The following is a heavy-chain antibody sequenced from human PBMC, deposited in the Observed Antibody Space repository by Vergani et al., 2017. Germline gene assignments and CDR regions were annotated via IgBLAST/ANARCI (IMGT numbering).Heavy chain of an antibody. D-gene: IGHD5-18*01. Sequence: QVQLQESGPGLVKPPGTLSLTCAVSGGSISSGNWWSWVRQPPGKGLEWIGEIYYSGSTNYNPSLKSRVTISIDKSKNQFSLKLSSVTAADTAVYYCARVIQLWLGDWFDPWGQGTLVTVSS. V-gene: IGHV4-4*03. CDR2: IYYSGST. CDR1: GGSISSGNW. J-gene: IGHJ5*02. CDR3: ARVIQLWLGDWFDP.